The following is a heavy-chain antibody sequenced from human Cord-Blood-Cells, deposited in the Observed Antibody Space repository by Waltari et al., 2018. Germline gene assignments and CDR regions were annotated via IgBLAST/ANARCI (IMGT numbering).Heavy chain of an antibody. CDR1: GGSISSSSYY. Sequence: QLQLQESGPGLVKPSETLSLTCTVSGGSISSSSYYWGWIRQPPGKGLEWIGSIYYSGSTYYNPSLKGRVTMSVDTSKNQFSLKLSSVTAADTAVYYCARPPGASSWYYFDYWGQGTLVTVSS. CDR2: IYYSGST. CDR3: ARPPGASSWYYFDY. J-gene: IGHJ4*02. V-gene: IGHV4-39*01. D-gene: IGHD6-13*01.